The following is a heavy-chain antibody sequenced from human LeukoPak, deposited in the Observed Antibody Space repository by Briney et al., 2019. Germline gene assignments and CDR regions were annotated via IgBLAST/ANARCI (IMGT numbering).Heavy chain of an antibody. CDR1: GFTFSAYG. Sequence: GGSLRLSCEASGFTFSAYGMHWVRQAPGKGLEWVAFTRYDGSNKVYADSVSGRFIISRDNSENTVYLQMNSLRPEDTAIYYCAKGDGTYYFGSWGRGTLVTVST. V-gene: IGHV3-30*02. CDR2: TRYDGSNK. CDR3: AKGDGTYYFGS. D-gene: IGHD1-26*01. J-gene: IGHJ4*02.